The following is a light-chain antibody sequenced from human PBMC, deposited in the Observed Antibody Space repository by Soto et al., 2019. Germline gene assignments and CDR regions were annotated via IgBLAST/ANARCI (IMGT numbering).Light chain of an antibody. J-gene: IGLJ3*02. CDR2: LNSDGSH. V-gene: IGLV4-69*01. CDR1: SGHSSYA. CDR3: QTWGTGPWV. Sequence: QSVLTQSPSASASLGASVKLTCTLSSGHSSYAIAWHQQQPEKGPRYLMKLNSDGSHSKGDGIPDRFSGSSSGAERYLTISSLQSGDEADYFCQTWGTGPWVFGGGTQLTVL.